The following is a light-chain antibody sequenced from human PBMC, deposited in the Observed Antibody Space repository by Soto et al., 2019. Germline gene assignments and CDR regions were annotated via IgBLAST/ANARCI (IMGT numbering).Light chain of an antibody. CDR3: QTWGTGILV. CDR1: SGHSSYA. CDR2: LNSDGSH. J-gene: IGLJ2*01. V-gene: IGLV4-69*01. Sequence: QPVLTQSPSASASLGASVKLTCTLSSGHSSYAIARHQQQPEKGPRYLMKLNSDGSHSKGDGIPDRFSGSSSGAERYLTISSLQPEDEADYYCQTWGTGILVFGGGTKVTVL.